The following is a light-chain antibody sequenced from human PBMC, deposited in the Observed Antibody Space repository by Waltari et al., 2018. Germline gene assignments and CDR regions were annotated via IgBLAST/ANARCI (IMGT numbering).Light chain of an antibody. CDR3: QQRSNWPLFT. J-gene: IGKJ3*01. Sequence: EIVLTQSPATLSLSPGERATLSCRASQSVSSSLAWYQRKPGQAPRLLIYDASNMATGIPARFSGSGSGTDFTLTISSLEPEDFAVYYCQQRSNWPLFTFGPGTKVEIK. CDR1: QSVSSS. V-gene: IGKV3-11*01. CDR2: DAS.